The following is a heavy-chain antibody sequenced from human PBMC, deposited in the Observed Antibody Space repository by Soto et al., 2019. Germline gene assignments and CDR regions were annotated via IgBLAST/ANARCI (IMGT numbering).Heavy chain of an antibody. CDR3: ARSIAATVAFDS. CDR2: ISAYSGST. Sequence: QVQLVQSGAEVKKPGASVKVSCKASGYTFTSYGISWVRQAPGQGLEWMGWISAYSGSTNYAQKLQGRVTMTTDTSTSTAYMKLKSLRSDDTAGYCFARSIAATVAFDSWGQGTLVTVSS. CDR1: GYTFTSYG. J-gene: IGHJ4*02. D-gene: IGHD6-13*01. V-gene: IGHV1-18*01.